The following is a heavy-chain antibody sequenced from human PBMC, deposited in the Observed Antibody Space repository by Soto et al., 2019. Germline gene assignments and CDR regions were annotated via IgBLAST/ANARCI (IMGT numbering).Heavy chain of an antibody. J-gene: IGHJ2*01. Sequence: PGGSLRLSCAASGFTVGNNYMSWVRQAPGKGLEWVSLMYSGGGTYYADSVKGRFTMSRDSSKSTLYLQMNSLRPEDTAVYYCARDWSAAAGTRMTLAFDLWGRGTLVTVSS. V-gene: IGHV3-53*05. CDR2: MYSGGGT. D-gene: IGHD6-13*01. CDR3: ARDWSAAAGTRMTLAFDL. CDR1: GFTVGNNY.